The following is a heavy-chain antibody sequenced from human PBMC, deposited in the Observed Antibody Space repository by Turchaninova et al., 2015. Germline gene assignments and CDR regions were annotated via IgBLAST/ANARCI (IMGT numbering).Heavy chain of an antibody. Sequence: VQLVQYGAEGNKPVSSVNVAGKAAGGTFSGYAIRWVRQAPGQGVEWMGGISPIFGTANDAQKFQGRVTITADEATSTAYMELSSLRSEDTAVYYCARGHVDYYYYGMDVWGQGTTVTVSS. V-gene: IGHV1-69*01. J-gene: IGHJ6*02. CDR3: ARGHVDYYYYGMDV. D-gene: IGHD2-21*01. CDR1: GGTFSGYA. CDR2: ISPIFGTA.